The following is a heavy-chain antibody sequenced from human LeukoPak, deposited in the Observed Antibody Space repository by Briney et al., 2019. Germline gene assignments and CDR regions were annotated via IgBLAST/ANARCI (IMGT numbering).Heavy chain of an antibody. D-gene: IGHD3-9*01. J-gene: IGHJ3*02. V-gene: IGHV1-8*01. CDR1: GYTFTSYD. CDR3: AWFGPDILTGPNTDAFDI. Sequence: GASVKVSCKASGYTFTSYDINWVRQATGQGLEWMGWMNPNSGNTGYAQKFQGRVTMTRNTSISTAYMELSSLRSEDTAVYYCAWFGPDILTGPNTDAFDIWGQGTMVTVSS. CDR2: MNPNSGNT.